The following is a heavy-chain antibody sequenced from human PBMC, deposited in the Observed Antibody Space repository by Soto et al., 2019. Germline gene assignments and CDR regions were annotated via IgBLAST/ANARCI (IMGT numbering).Heavy chain of an antibody. Sequence: QVQLHQWAQDLLNPSGPLSLPWAVYGGSFSGYYWTWIRQPPGTGREWIGEINHSGSTNYNPSLKSRVTISVDTSKNQFSLKLTSVTAADTAVYYCARDKITGLFDYWGQGTLVTVSS. CDR3: ARDKITGLFDY. D-gene: IGHD2-8*02. CDR2: INHSGST. J-gene: IGHJ4*02. CDR1: GGSFSGYY. V-gene: IGHV4-34*01.